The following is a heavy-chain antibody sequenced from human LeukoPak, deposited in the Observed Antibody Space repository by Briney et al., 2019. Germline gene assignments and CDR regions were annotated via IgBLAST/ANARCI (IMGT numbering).Heavy chain of an antibody. V-gene: IGHV4-39*01. CDR2: IYYSGST. D-gene: IGHD3-22*01. CDR3: ARRLGYSSGYYYDY. J-gene: IGHJ4*02. Sequence: SETLSLTCTVSGGSISSSSYYWGWIRQPPGKGLECIGNIYYSGSTYYNPSLQSRVTISVDTSKNQFSLKLSSVTAADTAVYYCARRLGYSSGYYYDYWGQGTLVTVCS. CDR1: GGSISSSSYY.